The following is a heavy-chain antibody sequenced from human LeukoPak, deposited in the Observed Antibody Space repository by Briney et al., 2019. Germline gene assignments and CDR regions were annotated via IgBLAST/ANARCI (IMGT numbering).Heavy chain of an antibody. J-gene: IGHJ4*02. V-gene: IGHV4-4*02. Sequence: SGTLFLTCAVSGGSIRSSNWWSWVRQPPGKGLEWIGEIYHTGNTNYNPSLKSRVTISVDKSKNQFSLKLSSVTAADTAVYYCATETYYDSSGPHFEYWGQGTLVTVSS. CDR1: GGSIRSSNW. CDR2: IYHTGNT. CDR3: ATETYYDSSGPHFEY. D-gene: IGHD3-22*01.